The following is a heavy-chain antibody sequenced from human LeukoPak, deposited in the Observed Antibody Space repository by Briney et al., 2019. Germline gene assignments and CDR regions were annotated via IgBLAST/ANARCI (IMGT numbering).Heavy chain of an antibody. CDR3: ARVSYSSSWYRRGLPDYFDY. CDR1: GFTFSSYW. V-gene: IGHV3-7*01. J-gene: IGHJ4*02. CDR2: IKQDGSEK. D-gene: IGHD6-13*01. Sequence: PGGSLRLSCAASGFTFSSYWMSWVRQAPGKGLEWVANIKQDGSEKYYVDSVKGRFTISRDNAKNSLYLQMNSLRAEDTAVYYCARVSYSSSWYRRGLPDYFDYWGQGTLVTVSS.